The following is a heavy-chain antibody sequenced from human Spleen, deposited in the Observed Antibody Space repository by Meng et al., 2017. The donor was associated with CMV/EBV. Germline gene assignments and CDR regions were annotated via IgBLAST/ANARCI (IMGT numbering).Heavy chain of an antibody. J-gene: IGHJ6*02. CDR2: IIPFGGLT. V-gene: IGHV1-69*02. CDR1: GGTFSSYT. CDR3: ATSRGSYSSSSYYYYGMDV. D-gene: IGHD6-6*01. Sequence: SVKVSCKASGGTFSSYTINWVRQAPGQGLEWGGRIIPFGGLTDYGQKFQGRVTIIADKSTSTAYMELSSLRSEDTAVYYCATSRGSYSSSSYYYYGMDVWGQGTTVTVSS.